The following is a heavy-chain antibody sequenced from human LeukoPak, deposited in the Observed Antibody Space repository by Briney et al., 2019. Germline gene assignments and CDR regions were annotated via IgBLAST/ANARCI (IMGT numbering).Heavy chain of an antibody. CDR2: INPSGGST. D-gene: IGHD5-12*01. CDR3: ARGDSGYDKRSWLGANSAGRNVDY. J-gene: IGHJ4*02. CDR1: GYTFTSYY. Sequence: ASVKVSCKASGYTFTSYYMHWVRQAPGQGLEWMGIINPSGGSTSYAQKFQGRVTMTRDTSTSTVYMKLSSLRSEDTAVYYCARGDSGYDKRSWLGANSAGRNVDYWGQGTLVTVSS. V-gene: IGHV1-46*01.